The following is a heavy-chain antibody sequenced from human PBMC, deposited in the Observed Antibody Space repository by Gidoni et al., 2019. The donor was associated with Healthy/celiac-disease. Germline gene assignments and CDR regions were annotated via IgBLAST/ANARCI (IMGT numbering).Heavy chain of an antibody. J-gene: IGHJ4*02. V-gene: IGHV3-21*01. Sequence: EVQLVESGGGLVKPGGSLRLSCAASGFPFSSYSMNWVRQAPGKGLEWVSSISSSSSYIYYADSVKGRFTISRDNAKNSLYLQMNSLRAEDTAVYYCARDRIAARPEKNDYWGQGTLVTVSS. CDR1: GFPFSSYS. CDR3: ARDRIAARPEKNDY. CDR2: ISSSSSYI. D-gene: IGHD6-6*01.